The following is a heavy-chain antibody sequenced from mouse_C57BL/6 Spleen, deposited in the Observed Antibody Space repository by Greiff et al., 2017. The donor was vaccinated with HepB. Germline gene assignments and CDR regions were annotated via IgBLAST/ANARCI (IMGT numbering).Heavy chain of an antibody. Sequence: EVKLVESGGGLVKPGGSLKLSCAASGFTFSDYGMHWVRQAPEKGLEWVAYISSGSSTIYYADTVKGRFTISRDNAKNTLFLQMTSLRSEDTAMYYCARRLTGTRYAMDDWGKGTSVTVSS. D-gene: IGHD4-1*01. V-gene: IGHV5-17*01. CDR3: ARRLTGTRYAMDD. CDR1: GFTFSDYG. J-gene: IGHJ4*01. CDR2: ISSGSSTI.